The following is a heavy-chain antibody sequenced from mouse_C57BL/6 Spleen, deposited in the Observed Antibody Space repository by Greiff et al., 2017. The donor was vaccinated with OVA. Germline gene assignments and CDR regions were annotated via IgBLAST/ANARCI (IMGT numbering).Heavy chain of an antibody. Sequence: EVKLVESGGDLVKPGGSLKLSCAASGFTFSSYGMSWVRQTPDKRLEWVATISSGGSYTYYPDSVKGRFTISRDNAKNTLYLQMSSLKSEDTAMYYCARSPLYGSSSAWFAYWGQGTLVTVSA. CDR1: GFTFSSYG. CDR2: ISSGGSYT. D-gene: IGHD1-1*01. V-gene: IGHV5-6*01. J-gene: IGHJ3*01. CDR3: ARSPLYGSSSAWFAY.